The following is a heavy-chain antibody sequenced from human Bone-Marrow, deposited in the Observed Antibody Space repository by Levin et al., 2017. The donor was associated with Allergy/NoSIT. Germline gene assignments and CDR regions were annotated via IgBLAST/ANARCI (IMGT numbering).Heavy chain of an antibody. CDR2: IRSKAYGGTT. V-gene: IGHV3-49*04. CDR3: TRDIWGWYDY. Sequence: GESLKISCPASGFNFGDYAMTWVRQAPGKGLEWVGFIRSKAYGGTTEYAASVKGRFTISRDDSESIAYLQMNSLETEDTAVYYCTRDIWGWYDYWGQGTLVTVSS. CDR1: GFNFGDYA. D-gene: IGHD6-19*01. J-gene: IGHJ4*02.